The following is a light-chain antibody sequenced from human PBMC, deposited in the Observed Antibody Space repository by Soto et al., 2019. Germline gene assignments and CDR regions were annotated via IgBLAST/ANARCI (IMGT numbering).Light chain of an antibody. V-gene: IGKV3-15*01. J-gene: IGKJ3*01. CDR2: GAS. CDR3: QQYNNWPFT. Sequence: EIVMTQSPATLSVSPGERATLSCRASQRVSTNLAWYQQKPGQAPRLLIYGASTRATGIPGRFSGSGAETEFTLTISNLQSEDFAVYYCQQYNNWPFTFGPGTKVDIK. CDR1: QRVSTN.